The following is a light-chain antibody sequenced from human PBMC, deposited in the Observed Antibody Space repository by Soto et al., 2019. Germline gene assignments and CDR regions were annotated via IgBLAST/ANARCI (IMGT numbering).Light chain of an antibody. CDR3: QHYNSYSEA. Sequence: IRMTQSPSTLSASVGDRVTITCRASQTISSWLAWYQQKPGKAPKLLIYTASTLKSGVPSRFSGSGSGTEFTLTISSLQPDDFATYYCQHYNSYSEAFGQGTKVDIK. CDR1: QTISSW. V-gene: IGKV1-5*03. CDR2: TAS. J-gene: IGKJ1*01.